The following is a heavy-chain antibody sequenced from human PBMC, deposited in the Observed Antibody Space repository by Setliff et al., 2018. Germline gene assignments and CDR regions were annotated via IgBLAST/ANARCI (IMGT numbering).Heavy chain of an antibody. CDR1: RDSFTNYW. CDR2: IFPADADT. V-gene: IGHV5-51*01. Sequence: GESLKISCKESRDSFTNYWMIWVRQVPGKGLEWMGMIFPADADTRYNPSFKGQVTMSLDRSITTAYLQWDSLKASDTAIYYCAQKHQRASWAFDPWGRGTLVTVSS. CDR3: AQKHQRASWAFDP. J-gene: IGHJ5*02. D-gene: IGHD2-2*01.